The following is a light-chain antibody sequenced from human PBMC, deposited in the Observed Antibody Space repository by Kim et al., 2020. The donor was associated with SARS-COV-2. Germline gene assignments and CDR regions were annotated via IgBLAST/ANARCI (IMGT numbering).Light chain of an antibody. V-gene: IGLV1-44*01. J-gene: IGLJ3*02. CDR1: SSNIGSKT. CDR2: NDK. CDR3: ASWDATLNGGV. Sequence: GKSVTISCSGSSSNIGSKTVNWYQQVAGQAPKLVLYNDKRRPSGVPDRFSGSRSGTSASLAISGLQSEDEADYYCASWDATLNGGVFGGGTQLTVL.